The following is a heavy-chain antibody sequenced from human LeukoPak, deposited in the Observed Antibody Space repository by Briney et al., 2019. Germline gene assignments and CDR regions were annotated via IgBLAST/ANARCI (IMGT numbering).Heavy chain of an antibody. CDR3: AKDAGGGTLWFGFDP. D-gene: IGHD3-10*01. CDR2: INPVGSTT. J-gene: IGHJ5*02. CDR1: GFTFSDFSTYW. Sequence: GGSLRLSCAASGFTFSDFSTYWVRWVRQAPGKGLVWDSHINPVGSTTRYADSVKGRFTISRDNAKNTLYLQMNSLRAEDTAVYYCAKDAGGGTLWFGFDPWGQGTLVTVSS. V-gene: IGHV3-74*01.